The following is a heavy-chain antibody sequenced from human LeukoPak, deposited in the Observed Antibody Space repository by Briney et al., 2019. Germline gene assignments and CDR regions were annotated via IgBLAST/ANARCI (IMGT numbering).Heavy chain of an antibody. CDR2: INPSGGAT. J-gene: IGHJ6*02. V-gene: IGHV1-46*01. Sequence: ASVKVSCNASGYTFTSYYMHWVRQAPGQGLEWMGIINPSGGATSYAQKFQGRVAMIGDTSTSTVYMQMSSLRIDDTAVYYCAGHSDLGSGSHYPYYYLMDVGGQGTTVTVSS. CDR1: GYTFTSYY. D-gene: IGHD3-10*01. CDR3: AGHSDLGSGSHYPYYYLMDV.